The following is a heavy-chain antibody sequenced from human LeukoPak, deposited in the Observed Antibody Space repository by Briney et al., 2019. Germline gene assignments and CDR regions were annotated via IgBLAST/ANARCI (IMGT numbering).Heavy chain of an antibody. V-gene: IGHV3-23*01. J-gene: IGHJ4*02. D-gene: IGHD6-19*01. CDR2: VSGADGTT. Sequence: GRSLRLACAAAGFTFSAYGMSWVRQSPRKGLEWLSCVSGADGTTYYADSVKGRFTTSRSNSKNTLYLQMNSLRAEDTAVYYCAKDSPRIAVAGTFDYWGQGTLVTVSS. CDR1: GFTFSAYG. CDR3: AKDSPRIAVAGTFDY.